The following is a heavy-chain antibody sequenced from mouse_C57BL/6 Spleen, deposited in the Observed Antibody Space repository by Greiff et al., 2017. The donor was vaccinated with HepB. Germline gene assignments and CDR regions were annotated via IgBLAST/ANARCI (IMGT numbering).Heavy chain of an antibody. CDR2: IDPSDSYT. Sequence: VQLQQSGAELVMPGASVKLSCKASGYTFTSYWMHWVKQRPGQGLEWIGEIDPSDSYTNYNQKFKGKSTLTVDKSSSTAYMQLSSLTSEDSAVYYCARGLGSRYYFDYWGQGTTLTVSS. CDR1: GYTFTSYW. D-gene: IGHD1-1*01. J-gene: IGHJ2*01. V-gene: IGHV1-69*01. CDR3: ARGLGSRYYFDY.